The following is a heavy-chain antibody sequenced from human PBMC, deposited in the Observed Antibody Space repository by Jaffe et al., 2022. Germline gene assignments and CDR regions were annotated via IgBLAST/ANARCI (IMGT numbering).Heavy chain of an antibody. CDR1: GGSFSGYY. CDR2: INHSGST. Sequence: QVQLQQWGAGLLKPSETLSLTCAVYGGSFSGYYWSWIRQPPGKGLEWIGEINHSGSTNYNPSLKSRVTISVDTSKNQFSLKLSSVTAADTAVYYCARGRLGLYQLLKNWFDPWGQGTLVTVSS. CDR3: ARGRLGLYQLLKNWFDP. J-gene: IGHJ5*02. D-gene: IGHD2-2*01. V-gene: IGHV4-34*01.